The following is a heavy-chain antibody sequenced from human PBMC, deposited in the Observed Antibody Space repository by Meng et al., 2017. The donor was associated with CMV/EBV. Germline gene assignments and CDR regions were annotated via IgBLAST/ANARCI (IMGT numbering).Heavy chain of an antibody. Sequence: GESLKISCAASGFTFSSYWMSWIRQAPGKGLEWVAFIRYDGNKKQYVDSVKGRFTMSRDNSKNTLYLQMNSLRAEDTAVYYCAKIPDNYDNSDYYNGWGQGTLVTVSS. CDR3: AKIPDNYDNSDYYNG. D-gene: IGHD3-22*01. J-gene: IGHJ4*02. V-gene: IGHV3-30*02. CDR1: GFTFSSYW. CDR2: IRYDGNKK.